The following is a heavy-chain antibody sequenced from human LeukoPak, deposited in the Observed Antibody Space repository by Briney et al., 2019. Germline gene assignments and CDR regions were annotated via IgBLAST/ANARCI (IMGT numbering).Heavy chain of an antibody. CDR3: TLIQGWGSGSYYRDF. D-gene: IGHD3-10*01. Sequence: GGSLRLSCAASGFSISNDWMSWVRQAPGKGLEWVARVKSRSAGETTDYAAPVKGRFTILRDDSKNTLYLQMNSLKTEDTAVYYCTLIQGWGSGSYYRDFWGQGTLVTVSS. J-gene: IGHJ4*02. V-gene: IGHV3-15*01. CDR2: VKSRSAGETT. CDR1: GFSISNDW.